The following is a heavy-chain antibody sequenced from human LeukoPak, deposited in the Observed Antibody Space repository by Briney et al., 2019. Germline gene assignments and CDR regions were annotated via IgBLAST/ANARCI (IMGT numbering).Heavy chain of an antibody. Sequence: SETLSLTCTVSGGSINSYYWSWIRQPPGKGLEWIGYIYYSGSTNYNPSLKSRVTISVDTSKNQFSLKLSSVTAADTAVYYCARDGSGSYYPPGINWFDPWGQGTLVTVSS. CDR1: GGSINSYY. V-gene: IGHV4-59*01. CDR3: ARDGSGSYYPPGINWFDP. D-gene: IGHD3-10*01. CDR2: IYYSGST. J-gene: IGHJ5*02.